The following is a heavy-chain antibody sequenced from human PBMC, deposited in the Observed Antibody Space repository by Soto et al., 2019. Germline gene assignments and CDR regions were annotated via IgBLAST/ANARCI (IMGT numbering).Heavy chain of an antibody. Sequence: PSETLSLTCAVSGGSISSGGYSWSWIRQPRGKGLEWIGYMYHSGSTYYNPSLKSRVTISIDTSKNQFSLKLSSVTAADTAVYYCARVYYDILTGPPPYFDYWGQGTLVTVSS. CDR2: MYHSGST. J-gene: IGHJ4*02. D-gene: IGHD3-9*01. CDR3: ARVYYDILTGPPPYFDY. CDR1: GGSISSGGYS. V-gene: IGHV4-30-2*01.